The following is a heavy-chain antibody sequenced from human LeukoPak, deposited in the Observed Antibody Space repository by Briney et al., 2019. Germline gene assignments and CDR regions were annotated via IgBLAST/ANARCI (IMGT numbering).Heavy chain of an antibody. CDR3: ARVLGQEEAFDY. Sequence: GGSLRLSCAGSGFTFSSYEMKWVRQAPGKGREGGSYISSSGSTIYYADSVKGRFTISRDNAKNSLYLQTSSLRAEDTAVYDCARVLGQEEAFDYWGQGTLVTVSS. CDR2: ISSSGSTI. CDR1: GFTFSSYE. V-gene: IGHV3-48*03. J-gene: IGHJ4*02.